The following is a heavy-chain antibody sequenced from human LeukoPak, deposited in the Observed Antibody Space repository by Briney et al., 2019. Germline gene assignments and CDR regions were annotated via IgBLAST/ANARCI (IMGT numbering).Heavy chain of an antibody. V-gene: IGHV3-20*04. CDR1: GFTFVVYA. Sequence: GGSLRLSCATSGFTFVVYAMRWGRQIPGEGLEWVSGINWNDVRTDYAVSVKGRFTISRDNTESSLHLQMNSLRVEDTALYYCARASSTSAVPGTFGFFPHWGPGTLVIVSS. D-gene: IGHD3-3*01. CDR3: ARASSTSAVPGTFGFFPH. J-gene: IGHJ4*02. CDR2: INWNDVRT.